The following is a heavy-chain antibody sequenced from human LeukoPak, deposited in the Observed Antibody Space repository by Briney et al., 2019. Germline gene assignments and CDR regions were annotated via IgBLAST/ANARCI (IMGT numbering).Heavy chain of an antibody. CDR2: IYPDDSDT. J-gene: IGHJ4*02. CDR1: EYTFTRFW. Sequence: GESLKISCKGSEYTFTRFWIGWVRQMPGKGLEWMGIIYPDDSDTRYSPSFQGQVTISADKSISTAYLQWSSLKASDTALYYCARLGGDPYGHSDYWGQGTLVTVSS. V-gene: IGHV5-51*01. CDR3: ARLGGDPYGHSDY. D-gene: IGHD5-18*01.